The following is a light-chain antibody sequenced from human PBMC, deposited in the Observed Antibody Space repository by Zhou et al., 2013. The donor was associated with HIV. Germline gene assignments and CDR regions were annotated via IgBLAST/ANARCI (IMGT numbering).Light chain of an antibody. CDR1: RNIYNNY. V-gene: IGKV3-20*01. CDR2: VAS. J-gene: IGKJ5*01. Sequence: VLTQSPGTLSLSPGERATLSCRASRNIYNNYLAWYQQRPGQALRLLINVASSRATGIPDRFSGSGSGTDFTLTISSLEPEDSAMYYCQQYGSLPITFGQGHDWEIK. CDR3: QQYGSLPIT.